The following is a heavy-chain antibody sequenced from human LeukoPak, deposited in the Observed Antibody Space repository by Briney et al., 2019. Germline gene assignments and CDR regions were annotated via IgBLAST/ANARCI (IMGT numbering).Heavy chain of an antibody. J-gene: IGHJ4*02. Sequence: GASVKVSCKASGYTFTSYAMHWVRQAPGQRLEWMGWINAGNGNTKYSQKFQGRVTITGDTSASTAYMELSSLRSEDTAVYYCAREVKATVISRSYYFDYWGQGTLVTVSS. CDR2: INAGNGNT. CDR3: AREVKATVISRSYYFDY. V-gene: IGHV1-3*01. D-gene: IGHD4-11*01. CDR1: GYTFTSYA.